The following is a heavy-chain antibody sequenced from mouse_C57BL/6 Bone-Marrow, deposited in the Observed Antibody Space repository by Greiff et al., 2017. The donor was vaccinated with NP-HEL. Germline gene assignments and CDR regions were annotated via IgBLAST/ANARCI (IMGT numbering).Heavy chain of an antibody. J-gene: IGHJ4*01. Sequence: EVQLQQSGAELVRPGASVKLSCTASGFNIKDDYMHWVKQRPEQGLEWIGWIDPENGDTEYASKFQGKATITADTSSNTAYLQLSSLTSEDTAVYYCTSYYSNPYAMDYWGQGTSVTVSS. V-gene: IGHV14-4*01. D-gene: IGHD2-5*01. CDR2: IDPENGDT. CDR1: GFNIKDDY. CDR3: TSYYSNPYAMDY.